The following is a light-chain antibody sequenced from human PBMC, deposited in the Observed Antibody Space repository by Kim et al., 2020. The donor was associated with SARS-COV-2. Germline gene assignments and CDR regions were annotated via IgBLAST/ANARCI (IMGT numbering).Light chain of an antibody. CDR2: DAS. CDR3: QEYDDPPPHT. CDR1: QDISNY. Sequence: ASVGDRVTITCQASQDISNYLSWYQHKPGKAPKLLIYDASNLETGVSSRFSGSGYGTDFTFTISSLQPEDIATYYCQEYDDPPPHTFGQGTKLAI. J-gene: IGKJ2*01. V-gene: IGKV1-33*01.